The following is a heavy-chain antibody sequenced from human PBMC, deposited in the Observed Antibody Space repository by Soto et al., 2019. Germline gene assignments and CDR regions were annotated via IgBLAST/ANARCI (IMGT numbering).Heavy chain of an antibody. CDR1: GGSINSYY. V-gene: IGHV4-59*01. CDR3: AGRYGGNFDY. D-gene: IGHD1-26*01. J-gene: IGHJ4*02. Sequence: SETLSLTCTVSGGSINSYYWSWIRQPPGKGLEWIGYIYYSGSTNYNPSLKSRVTISVDTSKNQFSLKLRSVTGADTAVYYCAGRYGGNFDYWGQGTLVTVSS. CDR2: IYYSGST.